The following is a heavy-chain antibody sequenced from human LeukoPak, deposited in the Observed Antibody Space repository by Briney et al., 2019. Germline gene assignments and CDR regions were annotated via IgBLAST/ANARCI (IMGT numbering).Heavy chain of an antibody. J-gene: IGHJ4*02. Sequence: GASVKVSCKASGGTFSSYTISWVRQAPGQGLEWMGRIIPILGIANYAQKFQGRVTITADKSTSTAYMELSSLRSEDTAVYYCARVGGESSGYDYGYWGQGTLVTVSS. V-gene: IGHV1-69*02. CDR3: ARVGGESSGYDYGY. CDR1: GGTFSSYT. D-gene: IGHD5-12*01. CDR2: IIPILGIA.